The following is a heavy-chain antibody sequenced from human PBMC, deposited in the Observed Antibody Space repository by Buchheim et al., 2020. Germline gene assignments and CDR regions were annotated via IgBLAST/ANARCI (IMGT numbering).Heavy chain of an antibody. CDR1: GGSISSSSYY. V-gene: IGHV4-39*01. J-gene: IGHJ4*02. CDR2: IYYSGST. D-gene: IGHD6-19*01. CDR3: ARLEAVAGTEDFDY. Sequence: QLQLQESGPGLVKPSETLSLTCTVSGGSISSSSYYWGWIRQPPGKGLEWIGSIYYSGSTYYNPSLKSRVTQSVDTPKNKLSLKLSSVTAADTAVYYCARLEAVAGTEDFDYWGQGTL.